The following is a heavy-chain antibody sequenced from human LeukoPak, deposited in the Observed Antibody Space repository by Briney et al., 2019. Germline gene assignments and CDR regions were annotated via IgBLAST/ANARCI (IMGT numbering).Heavy chain of an antibody. J-gene: IGHJ4*02. CDR2: INHSGTT. V-gene: IGHV4-34*01. Sequence: SETLSLTCAVYGGSFSDHYWNWIRQPPGKGLEWIGEINHSGTTNYSASLKSRVTISVDTSKNHFSLKLNSMTAADTAVYYCARKASHYSYGLRAIDYWGQGNLVTVSS. CDR3: ARKASHYSYGLRAIDY. CDR1: GGSFSDHY. D-gene: IGHD5-18*01.